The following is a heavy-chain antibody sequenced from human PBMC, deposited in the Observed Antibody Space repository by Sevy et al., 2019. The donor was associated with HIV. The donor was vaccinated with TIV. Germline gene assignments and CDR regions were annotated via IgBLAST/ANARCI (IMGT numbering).Heavy chain of an antibody. CDR2: IRSKAYGGTT. V-gene: IGHV3-49*03. D-gene: IGHD3-3*01. Sequence: GGSLRLSCTASGLTFGDYAMSWFRQAPGKGLEWVGFIRSKAYGGTTEYAGSVKGRFTIPRDDSKSIAYLQMNTLKTEDTDVYYCTRGDGSYDFWSGYYGPPNPALDYWGQGTLVTVSS. CDR3: TRGDGSYDFWSGYYGPPNPALDY. CDR1: GLTFGDYA. J-gene: IGHJ4*02.